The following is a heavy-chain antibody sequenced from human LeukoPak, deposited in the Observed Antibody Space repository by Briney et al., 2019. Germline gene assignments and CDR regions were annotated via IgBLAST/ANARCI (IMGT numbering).Heavy chain of an antibody. J-gene: IGHJ3*02. CDR2: IYYSGST. D-gene: IGHD6-19*01. CDR3: ARHKYSSGWPPEGAFDI. CDR1: GASISNTTYY. Sequence: PSETLSLTCTVSGASISNTTYYWGWIRQPPRKGLEWIASIYYSGSTYYNPSLKSRVTISVDTSKNQFSLKLSSVTAADTAVYYCARHKYSSGWPPEGAFDIWGQGTMVTVSS. V-gene: IGHV4-39*01.